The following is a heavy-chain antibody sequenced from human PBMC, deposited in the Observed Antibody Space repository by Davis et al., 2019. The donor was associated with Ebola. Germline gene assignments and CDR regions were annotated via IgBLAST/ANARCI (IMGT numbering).Heavy chain of an antibody. CDR2: IYYSGST. CDR1: GGSISSYY. V-gene: IGHV4-59*12. J-gene: IGHJ4*02. CDR3: ARDRWDIVVVVAAPSLFDY. D-gene: IGHD2-15*01. Sequence: MPSETLSLTCTVPGGSISSYYWSWIRQPPGKGLEWIGYIYYSGSTYYNPSLKSRVTISVDTSKNQFSLKLSSVTAADTAVYYCARDRWDIVVVVAAPSLFDYWGQGTLVTVSS.